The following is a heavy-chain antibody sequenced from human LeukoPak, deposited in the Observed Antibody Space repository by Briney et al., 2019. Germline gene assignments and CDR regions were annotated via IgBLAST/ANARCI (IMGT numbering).Heavy chain of an antibody. V-gene: IGHV1-69*05. Sequence: GASVKVSCKASGGTFSSYAISWVRQAPGQGLEWMGGIIPIFGTANYAQKFQGRGTITTDEYTSTAYMELSSLRSADTAVYYCARAVITFGGVIVYYFDYWGQGTLVTVSS. CDR3: ARAVITFGGVIVYYFDY. CDR1: GGTFSSYA. J-gene: IGHJ4*02. D-gene: IGHD3-16*02. CDR2: IIPIFGTA.